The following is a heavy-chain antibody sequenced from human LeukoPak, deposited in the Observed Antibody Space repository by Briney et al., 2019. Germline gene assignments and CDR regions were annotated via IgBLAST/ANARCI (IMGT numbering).Heavy chain of an antibody. CDR1: GFTFGKYW. CDR3: ARDLAGWDSSGYYSPQSPDY. Sequence: PGGSLRLSCVASGFTFGKYWMSWVRQAPGKGLEWVANIKLDGSEKNYVDSVKGRFTISRDNTKNSLYLQMNSLRAEDTAVYYCARDLAGWDSSGYYSPQSPDYWGQGTLVTVSS. J-gene: IGHJ4*02. CDR2: IKLDGSEK. D-gene: IGHD3-22*01. V-gene: IGHV3-7*01.